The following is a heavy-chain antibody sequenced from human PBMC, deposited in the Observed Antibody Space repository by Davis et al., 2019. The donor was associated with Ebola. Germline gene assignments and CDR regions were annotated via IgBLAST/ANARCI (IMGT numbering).Heavy chain of an antibody. J-gene: IGHJ4*02. V-gene: IGHV3-21*01. CDR1: GFTFSSYS. Sequence: ESLKISCAASGFTFSSYSMNWVRQAPGKGLEWVSSISSSSSYIYYADSVKGRFTISRDNAKNSLYLQMNSLRAEDTAVYYCARAYYYDSSGYQTAWGQGTLVTVSS. CDR2: ISSSSSYI. CDR3: ARAYYYDSSGYQTA. D-gene: IGHD3-22*01.